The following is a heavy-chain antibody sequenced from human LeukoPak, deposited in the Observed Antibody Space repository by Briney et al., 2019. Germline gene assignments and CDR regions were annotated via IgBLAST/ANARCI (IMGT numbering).Heavy chain of an antibody. V-gene: IGHV3-30*03. CDR3: ARYSGIIKTFDY. D-gene: IGHD1-26*01. CDR1: GFTFSNYD. Sequence: GGSLRLSCTASGFTFSNYDMHWVRQAPGKGLKWVALISHDGSKKYFADSVKGRFTVSRDNSKNTLYLQLNSLGAEDTAMYYCARYSGIIKTFDYWGQGTLVTVSS. J-gene: IGHJ4*02. CDR2: ISHDGSKK.